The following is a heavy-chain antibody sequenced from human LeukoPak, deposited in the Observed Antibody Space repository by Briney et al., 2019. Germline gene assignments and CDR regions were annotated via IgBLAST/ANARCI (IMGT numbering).Heavy chain of an antibody. D-gene: IGHD3-10*01. Sequence: ASVKLSCNTAGYTFTSYGISWLRQDSGHGLDWMPWISAYNGNTNYAHKLQGTVTMTTDTSTSTAYMGLRSLRSDDTAVYYCARVKGRYYYGSGSYLPADYAEDYWGQGTLVTVSS. J-gene: IGHJ4*02. CDR2: ISAYNGNT. V-gene: IGHV1-18*01. CDR3: ARVKGRYYYGSGSYLPADYAEDY. CDR1: GYTFTSYG.